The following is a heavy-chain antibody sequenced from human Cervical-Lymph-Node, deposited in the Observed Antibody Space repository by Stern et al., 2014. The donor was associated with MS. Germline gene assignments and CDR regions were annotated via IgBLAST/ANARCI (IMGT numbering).Heavy chain of an antibody. Sequence: QVQLGQSGAEVKRPGSSVKVSCKASGGSFSSSAITWVRQAPGQGLEWMGWILPRPDIADYAQKFQGRVSIAADTSMSTVYMELSSLTSEDTAVYFCARGRRVAGNDPWTPSYSFDLWGQGTLVTVSS. J-gene: IGHJ4*02. V-gene: IGHV1-69*09. CDR2: ILPRPDIA. CDR3: ARGRRVAGNDPWTPSYSFDL. D-gene: IGHD6-19*01. CDR1: GGSFSSSA.